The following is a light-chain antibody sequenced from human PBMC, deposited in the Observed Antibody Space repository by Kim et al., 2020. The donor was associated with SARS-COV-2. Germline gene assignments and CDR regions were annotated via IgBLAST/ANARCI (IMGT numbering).Light chain of an antibody. CDR3: LKHKSYPLT. CDR2: AAS. Sequence: AAEGDIVTSTCRASRGISNYLAWFQQKPRKVPKRLIYAASRLQSGVPSRFCGSGSGTEFTLTISSLQRGGVATYYCLKHKSYPLTFRQGTKVDI. V-gene: IGKV1-17*03. CDR1: RGISNY. J-gene: IGKJ1*01.